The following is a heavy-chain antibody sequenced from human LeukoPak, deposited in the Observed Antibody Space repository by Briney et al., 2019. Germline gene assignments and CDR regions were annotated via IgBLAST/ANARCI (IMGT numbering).Heavy chain of an antibody. CDR3: ASEVAYDSSGYYYNDYRLTTNWFDP. D-gene: IGHD3-22*01. CDR1: GFTFSSYA. J-gene: IGHJ5*02. Sequence: GSLRLSCAASGFTFSSYAMSWVRQPPGKGLEWIGEINHSGSTNYNPSLKSRLTISVDTSKNQFSLKLSSVTAADTAVYYCASEVAYDSSGYYYNDYRLTTNWFDPWGQGTLVTVSS. CDR2: INHSGST. V-gene: IGHV4-34*01.